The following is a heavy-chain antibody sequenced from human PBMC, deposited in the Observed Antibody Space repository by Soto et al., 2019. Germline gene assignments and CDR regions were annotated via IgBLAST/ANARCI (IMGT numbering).Heavy chain of an antibody. J-gene: IGHJ3*02. CDR3: ARLSALDI. Sequence: AXEFLTIFFRGSGYSFSSFWINLVRQMPGKGVEWMGSIHPRDSDTDYSPSFQGNVTISVDNSINTAYLQWSSLKASDTAMYYCARLSALDIWGQGTMVTVSS. CDR2: IHPRDSDT. CDR1: GYSFSSFW. V-gene: IGHV5-10-1*01.